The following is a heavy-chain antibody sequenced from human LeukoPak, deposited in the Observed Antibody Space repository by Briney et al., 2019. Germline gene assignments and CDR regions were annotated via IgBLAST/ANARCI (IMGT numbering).Heavy chain of an antibody. CDR1: GGSISNYY. V-gene: IGHV4-59*08. CDR3: ARHSDGGTYPLEH. Sequence: SETLSLTCTVSGGSISNYYWSWIRQPPGKGLEWIGYVYYSGSTNYNPSLKSRLTISVDTSNNQFSLKLSSVTAADTAVYYCARHSDGGTYPLEHWGQGTLVTVSS. D-gene: IGHD1-26*01. J-gene: IGHJ1*01. CDR2: VYYSGST.